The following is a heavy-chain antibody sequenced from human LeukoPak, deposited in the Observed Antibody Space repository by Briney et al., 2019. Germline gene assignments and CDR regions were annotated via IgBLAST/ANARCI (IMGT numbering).Heavy chain of an antibody. Sequence: PGRSLRLSCVASGFTFSRHDMNWVRQAPGKGLEWVAVISYDGSNKYHADSVKGRFTISRDNSKNTLYLQMNSLRTEDTAVYYCAKGVSSSWSNDAFDIWGQGTMVTVSS. CDR1: GFTFSRHD. CDR2: ISYDGSNK. V-gene: IGHV3-30*18. CDR3: AKGVSSSWSNDAFDI. D-gene: IGHD6-13*01. J-gene: IGHJ3*02.